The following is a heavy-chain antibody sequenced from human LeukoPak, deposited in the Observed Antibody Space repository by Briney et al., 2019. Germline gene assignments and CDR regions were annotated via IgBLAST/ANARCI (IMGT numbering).Heavy chain of an antibody. V-gene: IGHV4-59*08. J-gene: IGHJ1*01. D-gene: IGHD2-15*01. CDR3: ARRERSGSPFQD. CDR1: GGSISSYY. CDR2: IHYSGNT. Sequence: SETLSLTCTLSGGSISSYYWSWIRQPPGKGLGWIGYIHYSGNTDYNPSLKSRVTISVDTSKNQVSLKLSSVTAADTAVYYCARRERSGSPFQDWGQGTLVTVSS.